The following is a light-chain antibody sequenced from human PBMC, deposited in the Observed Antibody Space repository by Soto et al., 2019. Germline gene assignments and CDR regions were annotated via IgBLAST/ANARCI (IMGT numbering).Light chain of an antibody. CDR2: GAS. J-gene: IGKJ1*01. Sequence: ESVLTQSPGTLSLSPGERATLSCRASQSISSNYLAWYQQTPGQAPRLLIYGASSRAAGIPDRFSGSGSGTDFTLTISRLEPEDFGVYYCQQYGGSPRTFGQGTKVDIK. V-gene: IGKV3-20*01. CDR3: QQYGGSPRT. CDR1: QSISSNY.